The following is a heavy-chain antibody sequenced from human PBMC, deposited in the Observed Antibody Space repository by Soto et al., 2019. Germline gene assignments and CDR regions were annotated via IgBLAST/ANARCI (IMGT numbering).Heavy chain of an antibody. CDR2: ISHDGINT. CDR1: GFSFSSYA. CDR3: ARDMYSSDYFVKWFEP. J-gene: IGHJ5*02. V-gene: IGHV3-30-3*01. D-gene: IGHD6-19*01. Sequence: QVRLVESGGGVVQPGRSLRLSCTASGFSFSSYAMYWFRQPPGKGLEWVAVISHDGINTHYADSVKGRVTVSRDNSNHSLELQLNSLRCEDTAMYYCARDMYSSDYFVKWFEPWGQGTLVTVSS.